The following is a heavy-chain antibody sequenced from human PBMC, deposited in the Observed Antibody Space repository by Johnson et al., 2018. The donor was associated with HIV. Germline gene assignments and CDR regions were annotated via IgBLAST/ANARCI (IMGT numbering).Heavy chain of an antibody. CDR2: IGTAGDT. Sequence: VQLVESGGGLVQPGGSLRLSCAASGFTFSSYDMHWVRQATGKGLEWVSAIGTAGDTYYPGSVKGRFTISRENAKNSLYLQMNSLRAGDTAVYYCARGSSYYYDSSGSRNAFDIWGQGTMVTVSS. V-gene: IGHV3-13*01. J-gene: IGHJ3*02. CDR1: GFTFSSYD. CDR3: ARGSSYYYDSSGSRNAFDI. D-gene: IGHD3-22*01.